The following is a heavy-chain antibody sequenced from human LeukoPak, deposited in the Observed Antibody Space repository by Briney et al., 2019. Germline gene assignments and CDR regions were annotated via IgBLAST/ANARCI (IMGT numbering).Heavy chain of an antibody. Sequence: GGSLRLSCAASGFTFSDYYMSWIRLAPGKGLELVSYISSRGSSRYDADSVKGRFIISRDNAKKSLYLQMNSLRAEDTAVYYCARAKVPGTYYAMDVWGQGTTVTVSS. CDR3: ARAKVPGTYYAMDV. J-gene: IGHJ6*02. CDR2: ISSRGSSR. CDR1: GFTFSDYY. D-gene: IGHD6-19*01. V-gene: IGHV3-11*01.